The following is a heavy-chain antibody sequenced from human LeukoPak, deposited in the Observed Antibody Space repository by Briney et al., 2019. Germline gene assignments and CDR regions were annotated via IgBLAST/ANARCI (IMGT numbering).Heavy chain of an antibody. D-gene: IGHD2-21*01. Sequence: GALRLSCAASGFTFSSYAMSWVRQAPGKGLEWVSAISGSGGSTYYADSVKGRFTISRDNSKSTLYLQMNSLRAEDTAVYYCAKELLDVWAFDIWGQGTMVTVSS. CDR3: AKELLDVWAFDI. CDR2: ISGSGGST. CDR1: GFTFSSYA. V-gene: IGHV3-23*01. J-gene: IGHJ3*02.